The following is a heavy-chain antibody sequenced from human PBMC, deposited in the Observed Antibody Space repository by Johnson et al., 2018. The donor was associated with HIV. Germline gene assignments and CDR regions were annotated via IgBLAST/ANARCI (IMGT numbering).Heavy chain of an antibody. Sequence: VQLVESGGGVVRPGGSLRLSCVASKFTFDNYGMNWVRQAPGKGLEWVSGINWNGGSTDYADSVKGRFTISRDNTENSLYLQMNSLRAEDTALYYCAKPKTGIDAFDIWGQGTMVTVSS. CDR2: INWNGGST. J-gene: IGHJ3*02. D-gene: IGHD3-10*01. V-gene: IGHV3-20*04. CDR3: AKPKTGIDAFDI. CDR1: KFTFDNYG.